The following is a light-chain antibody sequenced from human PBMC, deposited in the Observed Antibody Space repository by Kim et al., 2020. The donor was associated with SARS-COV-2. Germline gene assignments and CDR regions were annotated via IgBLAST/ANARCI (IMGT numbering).Light chain of an antibody. J-gene: IGLJ1*01. V-gene: IGLV3-25*02. Sequence: SYELTQPPSVSASPGQTARITCSGDALSNQYAYWYQQKPGQAPVLLIYKDCERPSGIPERMSGSSSGTTVTLTISGVQAEEEADYYCQSSDSSGSLYVFGTGTKVTV. CDR1: ALSNQY. CDR2: KDC. CDR3: QSSDSSGSLYV.